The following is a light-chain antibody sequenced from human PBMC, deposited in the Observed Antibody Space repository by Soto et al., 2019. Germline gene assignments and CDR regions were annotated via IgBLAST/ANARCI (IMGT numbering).Light chain of an antibody. CDR2: DAS. Sequence: VLTQSPATLSLSPGERATLSCRASQNVGTFLAWYQLKPGQAPRLVIFDASNRAAGIPDRFSGSGSGTDFTLTISGLEPEDFALYYCQHYNSYSEAFGQGTKVELK. V-gene: IGKV3-11*01. J-gene: IGKJ1*01. CDR3: QHYNSYSEA. CDR1: QNVGTF.